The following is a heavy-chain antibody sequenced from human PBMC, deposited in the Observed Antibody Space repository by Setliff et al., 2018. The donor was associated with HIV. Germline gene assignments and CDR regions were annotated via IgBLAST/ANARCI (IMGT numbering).Heavy chain of an antibody. Sequence: SETLSLTCTVSGDSITRGSYYWSWIRQPAGKGLEWIGHIYTSGKTHYSPSLKSRVTISVDTSKNQFSLKLSSVTAADTAVYYCARGDGTKYYYYYYMDVWGKGTTVTSP. CDR3: ARGDGTKYYYYYYMDV. CDR1: GDSITRGSYY. V-gene: IGHV4-61*09. D-gene: IGHD1-7*01. J-gene: IGHJ6*03. CDR2: IYTSGKT.